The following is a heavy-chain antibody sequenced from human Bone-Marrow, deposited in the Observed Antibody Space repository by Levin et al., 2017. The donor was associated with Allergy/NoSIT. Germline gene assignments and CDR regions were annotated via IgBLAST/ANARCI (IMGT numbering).Heavy chain of an antibody. CDR1: GGSISSGGYS. V-gene: IGHV4-30-2*01. D-gene: IGHD3-3*01. J-gene: IGHJ4*02. Sequence: KSSETLSLTCAVSGGSISSGGYSWSWIRQPPGKGLEWIGYIYHSGSTYYNPSLKSRVTISVDRSKNQFSLKLSSVTAADTAVYYCARAPYYDFWSGQYTYFDYWGQGTLVTVSS. CDR2: IYHSGST. CDR3: ARAPYYDFWSGQYTYFDY.